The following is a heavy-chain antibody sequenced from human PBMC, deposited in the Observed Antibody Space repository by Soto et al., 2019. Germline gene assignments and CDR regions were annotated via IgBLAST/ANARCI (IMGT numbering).Heavy chain of an antibody. CDR2: ISGSGGST. Sequence: GGSLRLSCAASGFTFSSYAMSWVSQAPGKGLEWVSAISGSGGSTYYADSVKGRFTISRDNSKNTLYLQMNSLRAEDTAVYYCAKDPPPKRITIFGVVVYGMDVWGQGTTVTVSS. D-gene: IGHD3-3*01. CDR3: AKDPPPKRITIFGVVVYGMDV. CDR1: GFTFSSYA. V-gene: IGHV3-23*01. J-gene: IGHJ6*02.